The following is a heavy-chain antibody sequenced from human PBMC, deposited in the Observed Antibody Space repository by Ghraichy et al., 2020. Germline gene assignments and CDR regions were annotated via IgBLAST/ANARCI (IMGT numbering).Heavy chain of an antibody. D-gene: IGHD1-26*01. CDR3: AKHTSGSYSNYFDF. Sequence: GSLRLSCAASGFTFNSYAMSWVRQAPGKGLEWVSAISGGDGSTDYADSVKGRFAISRDNSKNTLFLQMNSLRAEDTAVYYCAKHTSGSYSNYFDFWGQGTLVTVSS. CDR2: ISGGDGST. CDR1: GFTFNSYA. V-gene: IGHV3-23*01. J-gene: IGHJ4*02.